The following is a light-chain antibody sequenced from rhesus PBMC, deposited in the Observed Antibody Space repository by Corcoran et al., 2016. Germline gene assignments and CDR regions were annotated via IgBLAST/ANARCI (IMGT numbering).Light chain of an antibody. Sequence: DIQLTQSPSSLSASVGDTVTITCRASQSISRWLAWYQQRPGRAPNLLIDKTSTLQGGVPSKFRGSGSGTEFSLTISSLQSEDFAIYYCQQYNSRPFTFGPGTKLEI. CDR3: QQYNSRPFT. CDR1: QSISRW. J-gene: IGKJ3*01. V-gene: IGKV1-22*01. CDR2: KTS.